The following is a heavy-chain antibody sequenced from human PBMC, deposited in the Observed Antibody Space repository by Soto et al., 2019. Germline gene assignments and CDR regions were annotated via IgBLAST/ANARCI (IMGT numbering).Heavy chain of an antibody. CDR2: IYYSGST. V-gene: IGHV4-30-4*01. Sequence: QVQLQESGPGLVKPSQNMSLTCTVSGGSINSADYYWSWIRQPPGKGLEWIGFIYYSGSTYYSPALKIQVTISVATSKYQFSLNLRSVTAADTDVYYCARVFERYYVNSRGTLRPSTEVDFWGQGTLVTVSS. CDR1: GGSINSADYY. D-gene: IGHD3-22*01. J-gene: IGHJ4*02. CDR3: ARVFERYYVNSRGTLRPSTEVDF.